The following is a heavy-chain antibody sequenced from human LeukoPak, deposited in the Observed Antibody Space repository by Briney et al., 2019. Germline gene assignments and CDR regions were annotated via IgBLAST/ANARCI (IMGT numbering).Heavy chain of an antibody. J-gene: IGHJ4*02. Sequence: SETLSLTCTVSGGSISSYYWSWIRQPPGKGLERIGYIYYSGSTNYNPSLKSRVTISVDTSKNQFSLKLSSVTAADTAVYYCARQADYYYDSSGYYFGYWGQGTLVTVSS. V-gene: IGHV4-59*08. CDR1: GGSISSYY. CDR2: IYYSGST. CDR3: ARQADYYYDSSGYYFGY. D-gene: IGHD3-22*01.